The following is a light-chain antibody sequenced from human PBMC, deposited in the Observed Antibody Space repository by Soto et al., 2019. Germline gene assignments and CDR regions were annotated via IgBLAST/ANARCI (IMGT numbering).Light chain of an antibody. Sequence: DIQMTQSPSSLSASVGDRVTITCRASQSISTYLIWYQQKPGKAPKLLIYAASSLQSGVPSRFSGSGSGTDFTLTVSSLQPEDFATYYCHQSYDIPTFGQGTRLEIK. CDR2: AAS. CDR3: HQSYDIPT. CDR1: QSISTY. J-gene: IGKJ5*01. V-gene: IGKV1-39*01.